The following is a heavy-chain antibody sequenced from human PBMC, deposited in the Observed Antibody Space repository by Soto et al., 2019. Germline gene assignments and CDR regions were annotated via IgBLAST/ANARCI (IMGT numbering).Heavy chain of an antibody. D-gene: IGHD5-12*01. CDR2: IYYSGST. CDR3: ASFFLIYDSAPNYIYYR. CDR1: GGSISSYY. V-gene: IGHV4-59*01. Sequence: SETLSLTCTVSGGSISSYYWSWIRQPPGKGLEWIGYIYYSGSTNYNPSLKSRVTISVDTSKNQFSLKLSSVTAADTAVYYCASFFLIYDSAPNYIYYR. J-gene: IGHJ6*01.